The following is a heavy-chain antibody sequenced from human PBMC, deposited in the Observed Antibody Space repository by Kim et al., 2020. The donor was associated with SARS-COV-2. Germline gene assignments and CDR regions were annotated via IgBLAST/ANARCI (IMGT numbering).Heavy chain of an antibody. CDR2: IYHSGST. CDR3: ARVFGSWYGGDYYYYGMDV. CDR1: GGSISSSNW. J-gene: IGHJ6*02. Sequence: SETLSLTCAVSGGSISSSNWWSWVRQPPGKGLEWIGEIYHSGSTNYNPSLKSRVTISVDKSKNQFSLKLSSVTAANTAVYYFARVFGSWYGGDYYYYGMDVWGQGTTVTVSS. V-gene: IGHV4-4*02. D-gene: IGHD6-13*01.